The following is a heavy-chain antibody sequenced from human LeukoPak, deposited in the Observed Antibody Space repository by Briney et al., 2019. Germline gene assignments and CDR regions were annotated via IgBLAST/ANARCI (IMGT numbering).Heavy chain of an antibody. CDR1: GGTFSSYA. D-gene: IGHD6-6*01. V-gene: IGHV1-69*06. CDR2: IIPIFGTA. J-gene: IGHJ4*02. CDR3: ARARWQLVPYFDS. Sequence: GSSVKVSCKASGGTFSSYAISWVRQAPGQGLEWMGRIIPIFGTANYAQKFQGRVTITADKSTSTAYMELSSLRSDDTAVYYCARARWQLVPYFDSWGQGTLVTVSS.